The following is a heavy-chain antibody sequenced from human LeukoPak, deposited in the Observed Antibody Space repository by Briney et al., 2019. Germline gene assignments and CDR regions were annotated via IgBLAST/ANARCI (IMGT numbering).Heavy chain of an antibody. Sequence: SSETLSLTCTVSGGSINSYYWSWIRQPPGRGLEWIGYIYYSGSTNYDPSLKSRVAISVDNSKNQFSLKLSSVTAADTAVYYCARAVAYGIDTGYFDYWGQGTLVTVSS. CDR3: ARAVAYGIDTGYFDY. J-gene: IGHJ4*02. D-gene: IGHD2-8*02. CDR1: GGSINSYY. CDR2: IYYSGST. V-gene: IGHV4-59*01.